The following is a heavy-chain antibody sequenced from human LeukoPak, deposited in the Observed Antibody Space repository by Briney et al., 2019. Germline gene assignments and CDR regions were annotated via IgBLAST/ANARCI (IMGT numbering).Heavy chain of an antibody. CDR1: GFTFSNYR. Sequence: PGGSLRLSCVVAGFTFSNYRMHWVRQAPGKGLVWVSGINTDGSTTTYADSVKGRFTICRDNAKNTLYLQMNSLRAEDTAVYYCARLTVTGTNYWGQGTLVTVSS. CDR2: INTDGSTT. V-gene: IGHV3-74*03. CDR3: ARLTVTGTNY. D-gene: IGHD6-19*01. J-gene: IGHJ4*02.